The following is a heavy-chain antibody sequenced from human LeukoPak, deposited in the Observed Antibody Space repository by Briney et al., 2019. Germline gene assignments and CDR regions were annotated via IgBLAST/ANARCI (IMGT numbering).Heavy chain of an antibody. V-gene: IGHV3-74*01. Sequence: GGSLRLSCAASGFTFSSYWMHWVRQAPGKGLVWVSRINTDGSSTSYADSVKGRFTISRDNAKNTLYLQMNSLRAEDTAVYYRASITGTTALGDWGQGTLVTVSS. CDR2: INTDGSST. J-gene: IGHJ4*02. CDR1: GFTFSSYW. CDR3: ASITGTTALGD. D-gene: IGHD1-20*01.